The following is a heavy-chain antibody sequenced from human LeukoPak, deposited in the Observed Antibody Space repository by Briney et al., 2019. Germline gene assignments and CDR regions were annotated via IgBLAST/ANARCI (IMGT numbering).Heavy chain of an antibody. Sequence: PSETLSLTCTVSVGSFSVYYWSCIRQSPGKGLEWIGNIHYRGSTNYNPSLKSRVTISLDTSKNQFSLRLSSVTAADTAVYYCARHGTSSDFYYAVDVWGQGTTVTVSS. D-gene: IGHD1-1*01. V-gene: IGHV4-59*08. CDR2: IHYRGST. J-gene: IGHJ6*02. CDR1: VGSFSVYY. CDR3: ARHGTSSDFYYAVDV.